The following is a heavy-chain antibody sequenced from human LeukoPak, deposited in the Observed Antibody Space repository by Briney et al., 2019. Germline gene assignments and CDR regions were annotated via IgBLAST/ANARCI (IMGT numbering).Heavy chain of an antibody. CDR1: GFTFYEYA. CDR3: AKVDCSSTSCNGDAFDI. D-gene: IGHD2-2*01. Sequence: GGSLRLSCAASGFTFYEYAVHWVREAPRKGLEGVSGISWNSGSIGYADSVKGRFTISRDNAKNSLYLQMNSLRAEDTALYYCAKVDCSSTSCNGDAFDIWGQGTMVTVSS. J-gene: IGHJ3*02. CDR2: ISWNSGSI. V-gene: IGHV3-9*01.